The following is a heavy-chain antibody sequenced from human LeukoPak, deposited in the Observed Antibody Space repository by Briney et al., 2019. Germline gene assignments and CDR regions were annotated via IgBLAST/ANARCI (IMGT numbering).Heavy chain of an antibody. J-gene: IGHJ6*03. V-gene: IGHV4-4*07. CDR1: GGSISSYY. CDR2: IYTSGST. D-gene: IGHD2-15*01. Sequence: SETLSLTCTVSGGSISSYYWSWIRQPAGKGLEWIGRIYTSGSTNYNPSLKRRVTMSVDTSKNQFSLKLSSVTAADTAVYYCARDAQLTRVVAATYYYYYYMDVWGKGTTVTVSS. CDR3: ARDAQLTRVVAATYYYYYYMDV.